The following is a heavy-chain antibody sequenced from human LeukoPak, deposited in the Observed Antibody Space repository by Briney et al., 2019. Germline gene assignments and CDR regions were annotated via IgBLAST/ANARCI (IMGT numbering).Heavy chain of an antibody. J-gene: IGHJ4*02. CDR1: GFTFSSYA. CDR2: ISGSGSST. Sequence: PGGSLRLSCAASGFTFSSYAMTWVRQAPGQGLEWVSAISGSGSSTYSSDSVRGRFTISRDNSKNTLYLQKNTLRAEDTAVYYCAKSARMVRGMIDYWGQGTLVTVSS. D-gene: IGHD3-10*01. V-gene: IGHV3-23*01. CDR3: AKSARMVRGMIDY.